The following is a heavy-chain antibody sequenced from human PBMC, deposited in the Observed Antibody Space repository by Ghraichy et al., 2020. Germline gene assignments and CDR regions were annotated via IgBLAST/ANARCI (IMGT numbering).Heavy chain of an antibody. J-gene: IGHJ4*02. Sequence: SQTHSLTCTVSGGSISSSSYYWGWIRQPPGKGLEWIGSIYYSGSTYYNPSLKSRVTISVDTSKNQFSLKLSSVTAADTAVYYCARHYYDSSGYYPFDYWGQGTLVTVSS. V-gene: IGHV4-39*01. D-gene: IGHD3-22*01. CDR3: ARHYYDSSGYYPFDY. CDR2: IYYSGST. CDR1: GGSISSSSYY.